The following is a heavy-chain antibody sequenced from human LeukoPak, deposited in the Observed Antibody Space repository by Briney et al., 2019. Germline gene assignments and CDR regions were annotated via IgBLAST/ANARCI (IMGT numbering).Heavy chain of an antibody. J-gene: IGHJ3*02. CDR1: GFTFSSHW. CDR3: SRDTADDAFDI. CDR2: INSDGSTT. Sequence: GGSLRLSCAASGFTFSSHWMHWVGQAPGKGLVWVSRINSDGSTTSYADSVKGRFTISRDNAKNTLYLQMNSLRAEDTAVYYCSRDTADDAFDIWGQGTMVTVSS. V-gene: IGHV3-74*01.